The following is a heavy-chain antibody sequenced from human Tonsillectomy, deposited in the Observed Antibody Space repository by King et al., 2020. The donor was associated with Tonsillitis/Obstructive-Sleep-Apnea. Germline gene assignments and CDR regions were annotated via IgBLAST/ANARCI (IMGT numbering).Heavy chain of an antibody. J-gene: IGHJ5*02. D-gene: IGHD6-13*01. V-gene: IGHV4-39*01. CDR1: GGSIRSSTYY. Sequence: QLQESGPGLVKPSETLSLTCTVSGGSIRSSTYYWGWIRQPPGKGLQWIGSVYYSGRTHYNPSLKSRVTISVDTSKNQFSLKLTSVMATDTAVYYCARPQQQLVLWGAFDHWGQGTLVTVSS. CDR2: VYYSGRT. CDR3: ARPQQQLVLWGAFDH.